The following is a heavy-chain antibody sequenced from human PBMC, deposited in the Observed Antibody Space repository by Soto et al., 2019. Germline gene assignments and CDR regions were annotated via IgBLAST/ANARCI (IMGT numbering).Heavy chain of an antibody. Sequence: GASVKVSCKASGGTFSSYTISWVRQAPGQGLEWMGRIIPILGIANYAQKFQGRVTITADKSTSTAYMELSSLRSEDTAVYYCARDVTRGYSFVGGTPTWFDPWGQGTLVTVSS. CDR3: ARDVTRGYSFVGGTPTWFDP. CDR2: IIPILGIA. V-gene: IGHV1-69*04. J-gene: IGHJ5*02. CDR1: GGTFSSYT. D-gene: IGHD5-18*01.